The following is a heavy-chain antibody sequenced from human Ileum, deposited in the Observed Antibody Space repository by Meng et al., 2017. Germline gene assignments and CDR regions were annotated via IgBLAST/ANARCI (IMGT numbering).Heavy chain of an antibody. Sequence: RWIRQHPGKGLEWVGRIKSKTDGGTTDYAAPVKGRFTISRDDSKNTLYLQMNSLKTEDTAVYYCTTSPWRELSHFDYWGQGTLVTVSS. D-gene: IGHD1-26*01. V-gene: IGHV3-15*05. CDR2: IKSKTDGGTT. J-gene: IGHJ4*02. CDR3: TTSPWRELSHFDY.